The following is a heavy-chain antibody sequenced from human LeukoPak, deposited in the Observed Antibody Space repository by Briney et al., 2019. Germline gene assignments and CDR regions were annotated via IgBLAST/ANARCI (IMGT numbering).Heavy chain of an antibody. CDR2: IYYSGST. V-gene: IGHV4-59*01. D-gene: IGHD3-9*01. CDR1: GGSISSYY. CDR3: ARSYYDILTGYYTNFDY. J-gene: IGHJ4*02. Sequence: SETLSLTCTVSGGSISSYYWSWIRQPPGEGLEWFGYIYYSGSTNYNPSLKSRVTISVDTSKNQFSLKLSSVTAADTAVYYCARSYYDILTGYYTNFDYWGQGTLVTVSS.